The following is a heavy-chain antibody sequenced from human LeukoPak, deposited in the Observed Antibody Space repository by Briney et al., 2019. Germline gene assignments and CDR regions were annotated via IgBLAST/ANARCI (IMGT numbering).Heavy chain of an antibody. CDR2: IYWNDDK. J-gene: IGHJ5*02. CDR3: ARGHTHDWFDP. D-gene: IGHD6-25*01. CDR1: GFSLSTSAVG. V-gene: IGHV2-5*01. Sequence: SGPTLVNPTQTLTLTCTFSGFSLSTSAVGVGWIRHPPGKALEWLALIYWNDDKRYSPSLKSRLTITQDTSKNQVVLTMTNMDPVDTATYYCARGHTHDWFDPWGQGTLVTVSS.